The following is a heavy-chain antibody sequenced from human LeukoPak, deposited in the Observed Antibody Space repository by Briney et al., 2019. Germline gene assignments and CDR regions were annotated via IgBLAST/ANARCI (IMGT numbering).Heavy chain of an antibody. CDR2: IYTSGGT. CDR1: GGSINRGSYY. J-gene: IGHJ4*02. V-gene: IGHV4-61*02. CDR3: ARGNYDFWSGYCTSRFDY. D-gene: IGHD3-3*01. Sequence: SQTLSLTCTVSGGSINRGSYYWSWIRQPAGKGLEWIGRIYTSGGTNYNPSLKSPITISIDTSTNQFSLRLGSVTAADTAVYYCARGNYDFWSGYCTSRFDYWGQGTLVTVSS.